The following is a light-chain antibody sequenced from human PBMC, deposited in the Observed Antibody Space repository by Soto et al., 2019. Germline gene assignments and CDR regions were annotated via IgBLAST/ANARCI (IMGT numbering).Light chain of an antibody. CDR1: QSVSSY. J-gene: IGKJ1*01. CDR3: QQYNQWPGT. V-gene: IGKV3-15*01. CDR2: GAS. Sequence: EIVLTQSPATLSLSPGERATLSCRASQSVSSYLAWYQQKPGQAPRLLVYGASSRATGIPARFSGGGSGTEFTLTINNLQSEDSAVYHCQQYNQWPGTFGQGTKVDIK.